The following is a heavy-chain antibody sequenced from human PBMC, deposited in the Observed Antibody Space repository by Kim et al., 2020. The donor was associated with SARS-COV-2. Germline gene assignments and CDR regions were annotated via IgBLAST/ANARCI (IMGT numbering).Heavy chain of an antibody. J-gene: IGHJ4*02. Sequence: NYNPSRKTRVTISVDTSKNQFSLKLSSVTAADTAVYYCARGRGYGQFDYWGQGTLVTVSS. D-gene: IGHD5-18*01. CDR3: ARGRGYGQFDY. V-gene: IGHV4-34*01.